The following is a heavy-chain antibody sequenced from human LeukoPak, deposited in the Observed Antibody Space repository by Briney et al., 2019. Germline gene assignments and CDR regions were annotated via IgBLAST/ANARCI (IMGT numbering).Heavy chain of an antibody. V-gene: IGHV3-64D*06. CDR1: GFTFSTYV. CDR3: VRGTGY. CDR2: ISSNGDNT. Sequence: GGSLRLSCSVSGFTFSTYVMHWVRQAPGKGLEYVSTISSNGDNTYYADSVKGRFTISRDNSKNTLYLQMSSLRADDMAVYYCVRGTGYWGQGTLVTVSS. J-gene: IGHJ4*02.